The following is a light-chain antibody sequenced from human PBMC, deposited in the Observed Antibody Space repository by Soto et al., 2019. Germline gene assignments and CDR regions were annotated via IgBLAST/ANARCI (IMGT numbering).Light chain of an antibody. CDR2: EDN. CDR3: CSYARTSTYV. V-gene: IGLV2-23*01. CDR1: SSDVGSYNL. J-gene: IGLJ1*01. Sequence: QSALTQPASVSGSPGQSITISCTGTSSDVGSYNLVSWYQQHPGKAPKLMIYEDNKRPSGVSNRFSVSKSGYTASLTISGLQAEDEGDYYCCSYARTSTYVFGSGTKVTVL.